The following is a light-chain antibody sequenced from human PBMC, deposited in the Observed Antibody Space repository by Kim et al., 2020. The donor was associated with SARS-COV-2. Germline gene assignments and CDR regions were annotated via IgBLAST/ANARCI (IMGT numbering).Light chain of an antibody. CDR3: HQFGGSPRT. Sequence: SPGERAPLSCRASRSVDSTYLAWYQQKPGQPPRLLLYGASSRATGIPDRFSGSGSGTDFTLTISSLESDDFAVYYCHQFGGSPRTFGQGTKVDIK. CDR2: GAS. V-gene: IGKV3-20*01. CDR1: RSVDSTY. J-gene: IGKJ1*01.